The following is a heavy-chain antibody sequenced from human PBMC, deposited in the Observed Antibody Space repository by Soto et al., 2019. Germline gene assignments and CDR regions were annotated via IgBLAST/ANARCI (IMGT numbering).Heavy chain of an antibody. V-gene: IGHV3-49*03. J-gene: IGHJ4*02. Sequence: GGSLRLSCTASGFTFGDYAMSWFRQAPGKGLEWVGFIRSKAYGGTTEYAASVKGRFTISRDDSKSIAYLQMNSLKTEDTAVYYCTRDQEMITFGGAPASFDYWGQGTLVTVSS. D-gene: IGHD3-16*01. CDR2: IRSKAYGGTT. CDR3: TRDQEMITFGGAPASFDY. CDR1: GFTFGDYA.